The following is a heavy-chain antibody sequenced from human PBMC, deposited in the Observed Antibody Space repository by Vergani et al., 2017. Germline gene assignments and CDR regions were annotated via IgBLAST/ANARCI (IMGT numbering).Heavy chain of an antibody. J-gene: IGHJ6*02. V-gene: IGHV3-30*02. CDR2: IRYDGSNP. CDR1: GYTFGHFD. Sequence: QEQLLQSGGGVVQSGGSLRLSCIGSGYTFGHFDMHWVRQAPGKGLAWVAFIRYDGSNPQYIDSVKGRFTISRDNSKDTLFLQMNGLRPEDTGTYFCAKKGGRFYYYGVDVWGQGTTITVS. CDR3: AKKGGRFYYYGVDV. D-gene: IGHD1-26*01.